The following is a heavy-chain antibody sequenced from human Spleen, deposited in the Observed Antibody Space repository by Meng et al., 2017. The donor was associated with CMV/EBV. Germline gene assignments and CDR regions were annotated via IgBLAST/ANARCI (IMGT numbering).Heavy chain of an antibody. CDR2: ISGSGSVT. CDR1: GFTFSDYE. CDR3: AKTEVGRPFVDLPYFDY. V-gene: IGHV3-48*03. J-gene: IGHJ4*02. Sequence: GGSLRLSCAASGFTFSDYEMNWVRQAPGKGLEWVSYISGSGSVTYYADSVKGRFTISRDNARNSLFLQMNSLRGEDTAVYYCAKTEVGRPFVDLPYFDYWGQGALVTVSS. D-gene: IGHD2-21*01.